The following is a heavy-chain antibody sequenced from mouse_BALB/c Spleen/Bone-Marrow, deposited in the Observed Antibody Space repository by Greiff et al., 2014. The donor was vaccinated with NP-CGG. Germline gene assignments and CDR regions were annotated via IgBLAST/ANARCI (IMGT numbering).Heavy chain of an antibody. Sequence: VQVVESGAELVKPGASVKLSCKASGYTFTSYYMYWVKQRPGQGLEWIGEINPSNGGTNFNEKFKSKATLTVDKSSNTAYVQLSSLTSEDSAVYHCTRSNYGYWFFDVWGAGTTVTDSS. CDR2: INPSNGGT. V-gene: IGHV1S81*02. D-gene: IGHD1-1*01. CDR3: TRSNYGYWFFDV. J-gene: IGHJ1*01. CDR1: GYTFTSYY.